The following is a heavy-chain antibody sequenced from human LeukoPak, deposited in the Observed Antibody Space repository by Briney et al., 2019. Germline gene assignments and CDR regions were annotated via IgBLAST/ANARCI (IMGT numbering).Heavy chain of an antibody. CDR3: AKDLSSSWPKYYFDY. J-gene: IGHJ4*02. CDR1: GFTSSSYA. D-gene: IGHD6-13*01. CDR2: ISGSGGST. V-gene: IGHV3-23*01. Sequence: GGSLRLSCAASGFTSSSYAMSWVRQAPGEGLEWVSAISGSGGSTYYADSVKGRFTISRDNSKNTLYLQMNSLRAEDTAVYYCAKDLSSSWPKYYFDYWGQGTLVTVSS.